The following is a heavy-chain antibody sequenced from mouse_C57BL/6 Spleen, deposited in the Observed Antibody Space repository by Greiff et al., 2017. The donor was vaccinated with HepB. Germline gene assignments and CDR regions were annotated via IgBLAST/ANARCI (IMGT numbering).Heavy chain of an antibody. CDR3: TSWLTAAWFAS. CDR1: GFNIKDYY. V-gene: IGHV14-1*01. Sequence: LVESGAELVRPGASVKLSCTASGFNIKDYYMHWVKQRPEQGLEWIGRIDPEDGDTEYAPKFQGKATMTADTSSNTSYLQISRLTSEDTAGYYCTSWLTAAWFASWGQGTLVTVSA. CDR2: IDPEDGDT. D-gene: IGHD1-2*01. J-gene: IGHJ3*01.